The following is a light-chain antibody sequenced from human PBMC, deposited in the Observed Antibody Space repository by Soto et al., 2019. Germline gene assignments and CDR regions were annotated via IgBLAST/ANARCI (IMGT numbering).Light chain of an antibody. Sequence: DIQMTQSPSTLSASVGDRVTITCRASQSVSSWLAWYQQKPGKAPKLLIYKESSLESGVPSRFSGSGSGTEFTLTISSLQPDDFATYYCQQYDSYSWTFGQGTKVVI. V-gene: IGKV1-5*03. CDR1: QSVSSW. J-gene: IGKJ1*01. CDR3: QQYDSYSWT. CDR2: KES.